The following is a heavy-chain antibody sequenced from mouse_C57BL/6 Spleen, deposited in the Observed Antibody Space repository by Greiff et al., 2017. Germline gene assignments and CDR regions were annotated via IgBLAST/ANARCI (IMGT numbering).Heavy chain of an antibody. CDR3: AIDWIQLRLPFAY. CDR2: ISDGGSYT. CDR1: GFTFSSYA. D-gene: IGHD3-2*02. Sequence: EVQLQESGGGLVKPGGSLKLSCAASGFTFSSYAMSWVRQTPEKRLEWVATISDGGSYTYYPDNVQGRFTISRDNAKNNLYLQMSHLKSADTAMYYCAIDWIQLRLPFAYWGQGTLVTVSA. J-gene: IGHJ3*01. V-gene: IGHV5-4*01.